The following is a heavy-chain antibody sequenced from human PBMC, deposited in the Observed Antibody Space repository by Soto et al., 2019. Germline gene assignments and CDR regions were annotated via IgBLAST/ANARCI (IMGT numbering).Heavy chain of an antibody. Sequence: ASVKASSKESGYTFTSYYMHWVRQYPGQGLEWMGIINPSGGSTSYAQKFQGRVTMTRDTSTSTVYMELSSLRSEDTAVYYCARVGSSGWKYYFDYWGQGTLVTVSP. CDR2: INPSGGST. D-gene: IGHD6-19*01. J-gene: IGHJ4*02. V-gene: IGHV1-46*01. CDR3: ARVGSSGWKYYFDY. CDR1: GYTFTSYY.